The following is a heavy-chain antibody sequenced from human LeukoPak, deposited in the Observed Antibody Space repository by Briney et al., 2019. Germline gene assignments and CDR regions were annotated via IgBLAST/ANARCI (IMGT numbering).Heavy chain of an antibody. CDR1: GGSFSGYY. J-gene: IGHJ6*03. D-gene: IGHD3-16*01. CDR2: INHSGST. V-gene: IGHV4-34*01. CDR3: ARAVSPYYYYMDV. Sequence: SETLSLTCAVYGGSFSGYYWSWIRQPPGKGLEWIGEINHSGSTNYNPSLKSRVTISVDTSKNQLSLKLSSVTAADTAVYYCARAVSPYYYYMDVWGKGTTVTVSS.